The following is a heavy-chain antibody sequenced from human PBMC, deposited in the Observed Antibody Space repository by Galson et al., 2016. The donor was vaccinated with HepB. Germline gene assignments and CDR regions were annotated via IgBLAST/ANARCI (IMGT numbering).Heavy chain of an antibody. J-gene: IGHJ3*02. D-gene: IGHD3-3*01. CDR1: GFTFRSYT. V-gene: IGHV3-21*01. Sequence: SLRLSCAAFGFTFRSYTMNWVRQAPGKGLEWVSSISSSSSYIYYADSVKGRFTISRDNATNSLYLQMNRLRAEDTAVYYCARDQTTYFDFSSGYASDIWGQGTMVTVSS. CDR3: ARDQTTYFDFSSGYASDI. CDR2: ISSSSSYI.